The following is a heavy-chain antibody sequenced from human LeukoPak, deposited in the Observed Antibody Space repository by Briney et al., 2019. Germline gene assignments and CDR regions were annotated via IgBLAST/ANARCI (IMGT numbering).Heavy chain of an antibody. D-gene: IGHD3-3*01. Sequence: ASVKVSCKASGYTFTTYAMNWVRQAPGQGLEWRGWINTNTGNPTYAQGFTGRFVFSLDTSVGTTYLQISSLKAEDTAVYFCARVSSAYYHDAFDIWGQGTMVTVSS. V-gene: IGHV7-4-1*02. CDR3: ARVSSAYYHDAFDI. CDR2: INTNTGNP. J-gene: IGHJ3*02. CDR1: GYTFTTYA.